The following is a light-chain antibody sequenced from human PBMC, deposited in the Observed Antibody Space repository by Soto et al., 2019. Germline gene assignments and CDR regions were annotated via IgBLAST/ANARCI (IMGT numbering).Light chain of an antibody. V-gene: IGKV3-11*01. J-gene: IGKJ1*01. Sequence: EIVLTQSPGTLSLSPGERVTLSCRASQSVASRLAWSQQKPGHAPRLLIYDVSNRATGIPARFSGSGSGTEFTLTISRRQPEDFAVYYCWQRNQSSRTFGQGTKVEIK. CDR1: QSVASR. CDR3: WQRNQSSRT. CDR2: DVS.